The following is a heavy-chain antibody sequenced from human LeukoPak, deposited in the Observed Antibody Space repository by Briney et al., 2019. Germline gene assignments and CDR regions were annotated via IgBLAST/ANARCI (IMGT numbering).Heavy chain of an antibody. D-gene: IGHD3-10*01. CDR1: GGSISSSNW. V-gene: IGHV4-4*02. J-gene: IGHJ6*02. CDR2: IYHSGST. CDR3: ARDQGYYGSGSYSYYYGMDV. Sequence: PSETLSLTCAVSGGSISSSNWWSWVRQPPGKGLEWIGEIYHSGSTNYNPSLKSRVTISVDKSKNQFSLKLSSVTAADTAVYYCARDQGYYGSGSYSYYYGMDVWGQGTTVTVSS.